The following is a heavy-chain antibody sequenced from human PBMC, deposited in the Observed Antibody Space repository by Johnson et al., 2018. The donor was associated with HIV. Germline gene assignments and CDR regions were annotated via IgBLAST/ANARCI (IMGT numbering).Heavy chain of an antibody. CDR1: GFTFSNAW. D-gene: IGHD5-18*01. V-gene: IGHV3-30*14. J-gene: IGHJ3*02. CDR2: ISYDGSNK. Sequence: VQLVESGGGLVQPGGSLRLSCAASGFTFSNAWMSWVRQAPGKGLDWVAVISYDGSNKYYADSVKGRFTISRDNSKNTVYLQMNSLRAEDTAMYYCARDRGGSSYSWVAFDIWGQGTMVTVSS. CDR3: ARDRGGSSYSWVAFDI.